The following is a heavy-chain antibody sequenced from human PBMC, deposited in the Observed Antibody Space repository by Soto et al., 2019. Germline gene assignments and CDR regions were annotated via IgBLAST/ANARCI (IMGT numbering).Heavy chain of an antibody. CDR1: GGSISSGDYY. D-gene: IGHD3-10*01. J-gene: IGHJ4*02. Sequence: QVQLQESGPGLVKPSQNLSLTCTVSGGSISSGDYYWSWIRQPPGRGLEWIGYIYYSGSTYYNPSLKSRVTRSVDTSKNQFALKLSSVTAADTAVYYCARVVLEVRGVLWGYFDYWGQGTLVTVSS. V-gene: IGHV4-30-4*01. CDR3: ARVVLEVRGVLWGYFDY. CDR2: IYYSGST.